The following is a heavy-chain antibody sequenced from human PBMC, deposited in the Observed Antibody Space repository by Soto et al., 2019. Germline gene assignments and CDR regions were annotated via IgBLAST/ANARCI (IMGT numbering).Heavy chain of an antibody. CDR1: GGSFSGYY. Sequence: SETLSLTCAVYGGSFSGYYWSWIRQPPGKGLEWIGEINHSGSTNYNPSLKSRVTISVDTSKNQFSLKLSSVTAADTAVYYCARVANWNDVSYYYYMDVWGKGTTVTAP. D-gene: IGHD1-1*01. J-gene: IGHJ6*03. CDR2: INHSGST. V-gene: IGHV4-34*01. CDR3: ARVANWNDVSYYYYMDV.